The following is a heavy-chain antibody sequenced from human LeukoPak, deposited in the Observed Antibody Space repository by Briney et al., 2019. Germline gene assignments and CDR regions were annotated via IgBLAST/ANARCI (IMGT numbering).Heavy chain of an antibody. Sequence: ASVKVSCKASGYTFTGYYMHLVRQAPGQGLEWMGWINPNSGGTNYAQKFQGRVTMTRDTSISTAYMELSRLRSDDTAVYDWARGAAAGWFEAWGQGTLVTVSS. D-gene: IGHD6-13*01. CDR2: INPNSGGT. CDR1: GYTFTGYY. CDR3: ARGAAAGWFEA. J-gene: IGHJ5*02. V-gene: IGHV1-2*02.